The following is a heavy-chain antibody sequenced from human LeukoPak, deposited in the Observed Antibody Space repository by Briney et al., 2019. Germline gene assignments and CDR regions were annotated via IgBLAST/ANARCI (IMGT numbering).Heavy chain of an antibody. CDR2: MNPNSGNT. D-gene: IGHD2-21*02. CDR3: ARSAAYCGGDCYWDSGDY. J-gene: IGHJ4*02. Sequence: ASVKVSCKASGYTFTSYDINWVRQATGQGLEWMGWMNPNSGNTGYAQKFQGRVTMTRNTSISTAYMELSSLRSEDTAVYYCARSAAYCGGDCYWDSGDYWGQGTLVTVSS. CDR1: GYTFTSYD. V-gene: IGHV1-8*01.